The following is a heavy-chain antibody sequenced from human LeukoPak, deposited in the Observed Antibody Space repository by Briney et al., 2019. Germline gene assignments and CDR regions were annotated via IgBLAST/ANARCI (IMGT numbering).Heavy chain of an antibody. J-gene: IGHJ3*01. Sequence: GGSLRLSCAASGFTFSSYSMNWVRQAPGKGLEWVSSISSSSSDIYYADSVKGRFTISRDNSKNTLYLQMNSLRVEDTAVYYCAKDDRPLGFAFNVWGQGTMVTVSS. CDR2: ISSSSSDI. V-gene: IGHV3-21*04. CDR3: AKDDRPLGFAFNV. CDR1: GFTFSSYS. D-gene: IGHD1-14*01.